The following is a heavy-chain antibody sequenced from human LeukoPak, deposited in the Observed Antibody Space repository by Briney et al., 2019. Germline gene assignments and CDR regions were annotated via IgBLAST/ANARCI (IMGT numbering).Heavy chain of an antibody. CDR2: IYYIGST. V-gene: IGHV4-59*08. J-gene: IGHJ4*02. CDR1: GGSISSYY. CDR3: ARSRGYSYGTTFLDY. D-gene: IGHD5-18*01. Sequence: SETLSLTCTVSGGSISSYYWSWVRQPPGKGLEWIGYIYYIGSTNYNPSLKSRVTISVDTSKNQFSLKLSPVTAADTAVYYCARSRGYSYGTTFLDYWGQGTLVTVSS.